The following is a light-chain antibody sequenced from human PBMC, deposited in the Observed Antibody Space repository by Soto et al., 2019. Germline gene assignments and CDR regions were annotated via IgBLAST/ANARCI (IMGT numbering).Light chain of an antibody. Sequence: QSVLTQAPSVAGSPGQSVTISCTGTNNDVGGYKGVSWYQQSPGTAPKLIIYEVSNRPSGVPGRFSGSKSGNTASLTISGLQADDEADYYCFSYTRRDTYVFGPGTKLTVL. V-gene: IGLV2-18*02. CDR2: EVS. J-gene: IGLJ1*01. CDR3: FSYTRRDTYV. CDR1: NNDVGGYKG.